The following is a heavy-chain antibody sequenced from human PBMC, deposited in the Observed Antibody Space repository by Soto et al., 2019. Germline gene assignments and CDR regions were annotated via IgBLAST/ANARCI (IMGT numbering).Heavy chain of an antibody. CDR1: GFTFSGSA. V-gene: IGHV3-73*02. CDR2: IRSKANSYAT. J-gene: IGHJ6*02. Sequence: EVQLVESGGGLVQPGGSLKLSCAASGFTFSGSAMHWVRQASGKGLEWVGRIRSKANSYATAYAASVKGRFTISRDDAKNTAYLQMNSLKTEDTAVYYCTPLSYSGSYQYYGMYVWGQGTTVTVSS. CDR3: TPLSYSGSYQYYGMYV. D-gene: IGHD1-26*01.